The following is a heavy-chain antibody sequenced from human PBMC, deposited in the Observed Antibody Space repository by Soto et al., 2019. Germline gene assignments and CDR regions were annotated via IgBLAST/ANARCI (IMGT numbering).Heavy chain of an antibody. CDR1: GYSFTSYW. J-gene: IGHJ6*02. Sequence: EVQLVQSGAEVKKPGESLRISCKGSGYSFTSYWISWVRQMPGKGLEWMGRIDPSDSYTNYSPSFQGHVTISADKSISTAYLQWSSLKASDTAMYYCARRDYYGSGSYYIGEYYYYGMDVWGQGTTVTVSS. V-gene: IGHV5-10-1*03. CDR2: IDPSDSYT. CDR3: ARRDYYGSGSYYIGEYYYYGMDV. D-gene: IGHD3-10*01.